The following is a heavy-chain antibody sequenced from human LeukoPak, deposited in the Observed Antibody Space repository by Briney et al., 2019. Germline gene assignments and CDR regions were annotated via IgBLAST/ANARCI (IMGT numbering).Heavy chain of an antibody. D-gene: IGHD6-13*01. CDR3: ARGGGIAAAVGSFDY. J-gene: IGHJ4*02. CDR1: GGSISSYY. V-gene: IGHV4-59*01. CDR2: IYYSGST. Sequence: PSETLPLICTVSGGSISSYYWSWIRQPPGKGLEWIGYIYYSGSTNYNPSLKSRVTISVDTSKNQFSLKLSSVTAADTAVYYCARGGGIAAAVGSFDYWGQGTLVTVSS.